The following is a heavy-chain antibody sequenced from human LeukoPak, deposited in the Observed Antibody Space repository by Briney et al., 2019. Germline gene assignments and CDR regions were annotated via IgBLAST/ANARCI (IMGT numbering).Heavy chain of an antibody. CDR3: AKDMRHIVVVTASADY. V-gene: IGHV3-23*01. CDR1: GFTFRSYS. CDR2: ISGSGGST. J-gene: IGHJ4*02. D-gene: IGHD2-21*02. Sequence: PGGSLRLSCAASGFTFRSYSMNWFRQAPGKGLEWVSAISGSGGSTYYADSVKGRFTISRDNSKNTLYPQMNSLRAEDTAVYYCAKDMRHIVVVTASADYWGQGTLVTVSS.